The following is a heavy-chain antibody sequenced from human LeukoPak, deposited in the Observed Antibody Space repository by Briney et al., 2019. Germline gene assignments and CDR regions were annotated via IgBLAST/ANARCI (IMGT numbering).Heavy chain of an antibody. D-gene: IGHD6-13*01. V-gene: IGHV3-33*01. CDR3: ARGGSSSGNYYYYYGMDV. CDR1: GFTFSSYG. Sequence: PGGSLRLSCAASGFTFSSYGMHWVRQAPGKGLEWVAVIWYDGSNKYYADSVKGRFTISRDNSKNTLYLQMNSLRAEDTAVYYCARGGSSSGNYYYYYGMDVWGQGTTVTVSS. J-gene: IGHJ6*02. CDR2: IWYDGSNK.